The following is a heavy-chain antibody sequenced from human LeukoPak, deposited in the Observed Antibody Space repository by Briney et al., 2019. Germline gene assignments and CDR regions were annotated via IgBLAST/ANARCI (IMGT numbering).Heavy chain of an antibody. J-gene: IGHJ5*02. CDR1: GFTFSNYF. CDR2: INSDGTTT. V-gene: IGHV3-74*03. D-gene: IGHD2-15*01. Sequence: GGSLRLSCAASGFTFSNYFMHWVRQAPGKGLVWVSRINSDGTTTMYADSVKGRFTISRDNAKNTLYLQMNSLRDEDTAVYYCARRVDATRWFDPWGQGTLVTVS. CDR3: ARRVDATRWFDP.